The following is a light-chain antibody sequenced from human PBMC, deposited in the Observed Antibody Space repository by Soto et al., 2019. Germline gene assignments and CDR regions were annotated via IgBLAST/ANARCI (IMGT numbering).Light chain of an antibody. CDR3: QQYNSYWT. Sequence: DIQMTQSPSTLSASVGDRVIITCRASQSISSWLAWYQQKPGKAPKLLIYKASSLESGVPSRFSGSRSGTEFTLTISSLQPDDFATYYCQQYNSYWTFGQGTKVEIK. CDR2: KAS. V-gene: IGKV1-5*03. J-gene: IGKJ1*01. CDR1: QSISSW.